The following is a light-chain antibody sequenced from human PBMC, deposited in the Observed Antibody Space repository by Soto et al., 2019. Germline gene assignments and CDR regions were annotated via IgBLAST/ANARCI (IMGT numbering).Light chain of an antibody. CDR3: QQYGSSSYT. Sequence: EIVLTQSPGTLSLSAGERATLSCRASQNVSGSYLAWYQQKPGQAPRLLIYAASSRATGIPDRFSGSGSGTDFTLTISRLEPEDFAVYYCQQYGSSSYTFGQGTKLEIK. V-gene: IGKV3-20*01. CDR1: QNVSGSY. CDR2: AAS. J-gene: IGKJ2*01.